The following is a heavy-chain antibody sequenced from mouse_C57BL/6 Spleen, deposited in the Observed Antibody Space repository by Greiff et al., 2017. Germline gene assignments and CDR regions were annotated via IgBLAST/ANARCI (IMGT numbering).Heavy chain of an antibody. V-gene: IGHV1-69*01. D-gene: IGHD1-1*01. CDR3: ARYYGSPFAY. CDR2: IDPSDSYT. J-gene: IGHJ3*01. Sequence: VQLQQPGAELVMPGASVKLSCKASGYTFTSYWMHWVKQRPGQGLEWIGEIDPSDSYTNYTQKFKGQSTLTVDKSSNTAYMQLSSLTSEDSAVYYGARYYGSPFAYWGQGTLLTVSA. CDR1: GYTFTSYW.